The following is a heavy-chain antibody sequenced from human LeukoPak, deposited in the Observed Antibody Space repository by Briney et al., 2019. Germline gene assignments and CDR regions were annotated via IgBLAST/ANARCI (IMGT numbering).Heavy chain of an antibody. J-gene: IGHJ4*02. CDR2: ISSSGSTI. CDR1: GFTFSDYY. CDR3: AREVPPYVAAAGTPSAAFDY. V-gene: IGHV3-11*01. Sequence: GGSLRLSCAASGFTFSDYYMSWIRQAPGKGLEWVSYISSSGSTIYYADSVKGRFTISRDNAKNSLYLQMNSLRAEDTAVYYCAREVPPYVAAAGTPSAAFDYWGQGTLVTVSS. D-gene: IGHD6-13*01.